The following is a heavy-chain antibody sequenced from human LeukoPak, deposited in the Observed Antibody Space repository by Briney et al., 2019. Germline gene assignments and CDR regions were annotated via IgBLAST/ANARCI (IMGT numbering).Heavy chain of an antibody. CDR3: ATPGIAAIGSVPFAFDY. CDR1: GGTFNTQA. Sequence: SVKVSCKASGGTFNTQAMSWVRQAPGQGLEWMGRIIPISGRPTYAQKFQCRVTIAADTSTTTAYLEFSSLTSEDTAMYFCATPGIAAIGSVPFAFDYWGQGTMVTVSS. J-gene: IGHJ3*01. V-gene: IGHV1-69*04. D-gene: IGHD6-13*01. CDR2: IIPISGRP.